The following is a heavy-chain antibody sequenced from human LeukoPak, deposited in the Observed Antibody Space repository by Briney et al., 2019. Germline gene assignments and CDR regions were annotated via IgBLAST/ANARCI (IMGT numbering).Heavy chain of an antibody. Sequence: GRSLRLSCAASGFTFSSYAMSWVRQAPGKGLEWVSAISGSGGSTYYADSVKGRFTISRDNSKNTLYLQMNSLRAEDTAVYYCAKTYYDSSGYYEDYWGQGTLVTVSS. J-gene: IGHJ4*02. CDR1: GFTFSSYA. CDR2: ISGSGGST. D-gene: IGHD3-22*01. V-gene: IGHV3-23*01. CDR3: AKTYYDSSGYYEDY.